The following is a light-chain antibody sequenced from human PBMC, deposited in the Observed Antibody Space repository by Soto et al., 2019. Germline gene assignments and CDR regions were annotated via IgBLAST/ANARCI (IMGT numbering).Light chain of an antibody. V-gene: IGKV3D-15*01. CDR2: GAS. Sequence: EIVMTQSPATLSVSPGERATLSCRASQSVSSNLAWYQQKPGQVPRLLIYGASTRATGIPASFSGSGSGTDFTPTISSLQSEDFAVYYCQQDNNWPFTIGPGTKVDIK. CDR1: QSVSSN. CDR3: QQDNNWPFT. J-gene: IGKJ3*01.